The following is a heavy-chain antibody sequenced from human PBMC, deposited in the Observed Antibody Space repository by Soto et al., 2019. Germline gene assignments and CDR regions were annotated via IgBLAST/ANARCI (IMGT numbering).Heavy chain of an antibody. CDR2: ISDDGKTQ. CDR3: VKGGYKTGWPPFDH. Sequence: QVKLVEFGGAVVQSGRSLRLSCTASSFRFSAYGMHWVRQAPGKGLEWVALISDDGKTQFFTESVEGRLTISRDNSRHTLYLQMNRLRPEVTAVYYCVKGGYKTGWPPFDHWGHGTRVTVSS. J-gene: IGHJ4*01. CDR1: SFRFSAYG. V-gene: IGHV3-30*18. D-gene: IGHD6-19*01.